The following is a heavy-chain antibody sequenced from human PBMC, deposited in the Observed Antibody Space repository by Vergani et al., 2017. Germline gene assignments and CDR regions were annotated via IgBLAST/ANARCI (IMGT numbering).Heavy chain of an antibody. Sequence: QVHLVESGGGVVQPGRSLTLSCVASGCSFRGHGMHWVRQAPGKRLEWVAMISYDGDRRDYGDFAKGRFTISRDSSKTVYLQMNSLRVEDTAMYFCAKDLSYSTAWPHFDSRVQGTLVTVSS. D-gene: IGHD4-11*01. CDR3: AKDLSYSTAWPHFDS. J-gene: IGHJ4*02. CDR1: GCSFRGHG. V-gene: IGHV3-30*18. CDR2: ISYDGDRR.